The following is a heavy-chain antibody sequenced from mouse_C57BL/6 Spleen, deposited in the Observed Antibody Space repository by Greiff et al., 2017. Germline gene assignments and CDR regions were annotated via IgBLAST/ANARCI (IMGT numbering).Heavy chain of an antibody. V-gene: IGHV3-6*01. CDR1: GYSITSGYY. CDR2: ISYDGSN. Sequence: VQLQQSGPGLVKPSQSLSLTCSVTGYSITSGYYWNWIRQFPGNKLEWMGYISYDGSNNYNPSLKNRISITRDTSKNQFFLKLNSVTTEDTATYYCAREGYYYGSSYWYFGVWGTGTTVTVSS. CDR3: AREGYYYGSSYWYFGV. J-gene: IGHJ1*03. D-gene: IGHD1-1*01.